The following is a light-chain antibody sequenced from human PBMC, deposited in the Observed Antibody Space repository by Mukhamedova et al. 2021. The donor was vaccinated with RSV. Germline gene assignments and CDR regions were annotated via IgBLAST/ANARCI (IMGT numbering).Light chain of an antibody. CDR3: QAWDSSTNWV. Sequence: TWAGDKLGDKYACWYQQKPGQSPVLVIYQDSKRPSGIPERFSGSNSGNTATLTISGTQAMDEADYYCQAWDSSTNWVFGGGTKLTVL. CDR1: KLGDKY. V-gene: IGLV3-1*01. CDR2: QDS. J-gene: IGLJ3*02.